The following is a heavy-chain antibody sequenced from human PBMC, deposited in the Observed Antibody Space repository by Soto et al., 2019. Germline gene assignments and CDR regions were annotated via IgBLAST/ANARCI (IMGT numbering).Heavy chain of an antibody. CDR1: GFTVSGHY. CDR3: ASASCELLSSWGYVLDV. D-gene: IGHD3-16*01. CDR2: IYSGGTT. Sequence: EVQLVESGGGLVQPGGSLRLSCAASGFTVSGHYMNWVRQAPGKGLEWVSVIYSGGTTYYADSVRGRFTISRESSTYTLYLQMHDRRPEDTAVYHWASASCELLSSWGYVLDVWGQGTTVTVCS. V-gene: IGHV3-66*01. J-gene: IGHJ6*02.